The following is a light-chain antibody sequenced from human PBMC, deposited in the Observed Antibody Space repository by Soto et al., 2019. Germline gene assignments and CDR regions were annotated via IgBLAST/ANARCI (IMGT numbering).Light chain of an antibody. CDR3: QQYGSSPPT. J-gene: IGKJ2*01. V-gene: IGKV3-20*01. Sequence: ETVLTQSPGTLSLSPGERATLSCRASQSVSSYSAWYQQKPGQAPRLLIYGTSSRAIGIPDRFSGSGSCTDFTLTISRLAPEDFAVYYCQQYGSSPPTFGRGTRLEIK. CDR2: GTS. CDR1: QSVSSY.